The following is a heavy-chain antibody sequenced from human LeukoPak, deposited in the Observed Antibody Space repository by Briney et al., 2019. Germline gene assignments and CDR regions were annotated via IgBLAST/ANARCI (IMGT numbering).Heavy chain of an antibody. V-gene: IGHV5-51*01. CDR1: GYNFTSSW. Sequence: GESLKISCKGSGYNFTSSWFGWVRQMPGKGLEWMGIIYPGDSDTRYSPSFQGQVTISADKSISTAYLQWSSLNTSDTAIYYCARYTDLYYFDYWGQGTLVTVSS. J-gene: IGHJ4*02. D-gene: IGHD1-1*01. CDR3: ARYTDLYYFDY. CDR2: IYPGDSDT.